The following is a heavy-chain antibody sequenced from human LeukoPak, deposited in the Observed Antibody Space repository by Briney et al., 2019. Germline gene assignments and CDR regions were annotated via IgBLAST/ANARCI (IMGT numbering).Heavy chain of an antibody. D-gene: IGHD2-2*01. Sequence: GGSLRLSCAASGFTFSSYAMHWVRQAPGKGLEWVAVISYDGSNKYYADSVKGRFTISRDNSKNTLYLQMNSLRAEDTAVYYCARDSRYQLAGLMDYWGQGTLVTVSS. J-gene: IGHJ4*02. CDR2: ISYDGSNK. CDR3: ARDSRYQLAGLMDY. CDR1: GFTFSSYA. V-gene: IGHV3-30-3*01.